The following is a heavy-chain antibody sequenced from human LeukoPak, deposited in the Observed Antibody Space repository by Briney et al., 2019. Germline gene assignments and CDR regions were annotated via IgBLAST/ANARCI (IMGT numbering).Heavy chain of an antibody. CDR1: GFTFSSYA. CDR2: ISGSGGST. Sequence: GGSLRLSCAASGFTFSSYAMSWVRQAPGTGLEWVSAISGSGGSTYYADSVKGRFTISRDNSKNTLYLQMNSLRAEDTAVYYCAKDQGGSSWVRYYGMDVWGKGTTVTVSS. D-gene: IGHD6-13*01. J-gene: IGHJ6*04. CDR3: AKDQGGSSWVRYYGMDV. V-gene: IGHV3-23*01.